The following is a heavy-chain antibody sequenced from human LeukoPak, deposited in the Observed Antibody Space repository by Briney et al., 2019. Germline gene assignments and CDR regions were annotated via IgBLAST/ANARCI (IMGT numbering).Heavy chain of an antibody. Sequence: PGGSLRLSCAASGFTFSSYDMHWVRQATGKGLEWVSAICTAGDTYYPGSVKGRFTISRENAKNSLYLQMNSLRAGDTAVYYCARDRAVAGLDYWGQGTLVTVSS. CDR1: GFTFSSYD. D-gene: IGHD6-19*01. V-gene: IGHV3-13*01. J-gene: IGHJ4*02. CDR3: ARDRAVAGLDY. CDR2: ICTAGDT.